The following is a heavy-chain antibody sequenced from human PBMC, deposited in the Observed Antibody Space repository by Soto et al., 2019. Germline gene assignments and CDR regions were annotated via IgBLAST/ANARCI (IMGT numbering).Heavy chain of an antibody. CDR1: GGSISSYY. V-gene: IGHV4-59*01. D-gene: IGHD5-12*01. Sequence: SETLSLTCTVSGGSISSYYWSWIRQPPGKGLEWIGYIYYSGSTNYNPSLKSRVTISVDTSKNQFSLKLSSVTAADTAVYYCARGGLVAALFDYWGQGTLVTVSS. J-gene: IGHJ4*02. CDR3: ARGGLVAALFDY. CDR2: IYYSGST.